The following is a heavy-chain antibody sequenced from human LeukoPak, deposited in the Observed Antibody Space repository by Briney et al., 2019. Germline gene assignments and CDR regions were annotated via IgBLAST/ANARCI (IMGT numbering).Heavy chain of an antibody. CDR3: ATVRQLWSNVAAAGNWFDP. CDR2: FDPEDGET. Sequence: ASVKVSCKVSGYTLTELSMHWVRQAPGKGLEWMGGFDPEDGETIYAQKFQGRATMTEDTSTDTAYMELSSLRSEDTAVYYCATVRQLWSNVAAAGNWFDPWGQGTLVTVSS. D-gene: IGHD6-13*01. CDR1: GYTLTELS. J-gene: IGHJ5*02. V-gene: IGHV1-24*01.